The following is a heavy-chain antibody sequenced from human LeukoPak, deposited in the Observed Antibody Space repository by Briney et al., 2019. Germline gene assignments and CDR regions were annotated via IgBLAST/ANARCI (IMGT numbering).Heavy chain of an antibody. CDR2: ISYDGSNK. CDR3: ARDPRYSSSFYFQH. CDR1: GFTFSSYG. Sequence: GRSLRLSCAASGFTFSSYGMHWVRQAPGKGLEWVAVISYDGSNKYYADSVKGRFTISRDNSKNTLYLQMNSLRAEDTAVYYCARDPRYSSSFYFQHWGQGTLVTVSS. V-gene: IGHV3-30*03. D-gene: IGHD6-13*01. J-gene: IGHJ1*01.